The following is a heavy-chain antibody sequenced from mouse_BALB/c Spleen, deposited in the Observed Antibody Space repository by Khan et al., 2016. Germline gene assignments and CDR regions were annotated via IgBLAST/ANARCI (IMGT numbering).Heavy chain of an antibody. J-gene: IGHJ1*01. CDR3: TKRDYDWYFDV. CDR1: GFTFSDAW. D-gene: IGHD2-4*01. Sequence: EVKLEVSGGGLVQPGGSMKLSCAASGFTFSDAWMDWVRQSPGKGLEWVAEIRSKATNRATYYAESVKGRFTISGDDSESSIYLQMNSLRAEDTGIYYCTKRDYDWYFDVWGAGTTVTVSS. CDR2: IRSKATNRAT. V-gene: IGHV6-6*01.